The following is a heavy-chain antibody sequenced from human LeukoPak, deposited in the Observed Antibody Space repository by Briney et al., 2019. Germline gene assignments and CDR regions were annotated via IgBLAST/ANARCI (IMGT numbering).Heavy chain of an antibody. D-gene: IGHD6-6*01. CDR3: AKDSVRAYGSSSFNWFDP. CDR1: GFTFSSYA. J-gene: IGHJ5*02. Sequence: QPGGSLRLSCAASGFTFSSYAMSWVRQAPGKGLEWISAISRSGGSTYSADSVKGRFTNSRDNSKNTLYLQMNRLRVEDTAVYYCAKDSVRAYGSSSFNWFDPWGQGTLVTVSS. V-gene: IGHV3-23*01. CDR2: ISRSGGST.